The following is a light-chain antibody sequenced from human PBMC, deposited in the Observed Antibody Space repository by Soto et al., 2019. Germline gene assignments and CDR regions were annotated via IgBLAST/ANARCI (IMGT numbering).Light chain of an antibody. CDR2: GAT. V-gene: IGKV3-20*01. CDR1: QSLDSSF. Sequence: EIILTQSPGTLSLSPGDRASLSCRASQSLDSSFIVWYQQKPGQAPRLLFSGATKRASDIPDRFRGSGSGTDFTLTINRPEPEDFAVYYCQQSHSSPWTFGQGTTVEIK. CDR3: QQSHSSPWT. J-gene: IGKJ1*01.